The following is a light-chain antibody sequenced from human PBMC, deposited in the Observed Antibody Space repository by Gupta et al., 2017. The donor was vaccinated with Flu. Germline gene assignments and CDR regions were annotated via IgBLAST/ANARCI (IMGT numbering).Light chain of an antibody. CDR2: GDS. J-gene: IGLJ3*02. CDR3: KSCESSVNGPGV. V-gene: IGLV1-40*01. CDR1: SANIVGGYC. Sequence: TISCTGSSANIVGGYCVHWYQQLPGTAPKLLIYGDSYRPSGVPDRFSGSKSGTTASLTITGLQAEDEGDYYCKSCESSVNGPGVFGGGTKLTVL.